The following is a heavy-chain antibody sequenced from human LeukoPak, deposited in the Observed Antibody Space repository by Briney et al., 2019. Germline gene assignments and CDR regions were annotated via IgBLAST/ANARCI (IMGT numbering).Heavy chain of an antibody. D-gene: IGHD3-22*01. CDR3: ARGVTYYYDSSGYLY. V-gene: IGHV4-34*01. Sequence: PSETLSLTCAVYGGSFSGYYWSWIRQPPGKGPEWIGEINHSGSTNYNPSLKSRVTISADTSKNQFSLKLSSVTAADTAVYYCARGVTYYYDSSGYLYWGQGTLVTVSS. J-gene: IGHJ4*02. CDR1: GGSFSGYY. CDR2: INHSGST.